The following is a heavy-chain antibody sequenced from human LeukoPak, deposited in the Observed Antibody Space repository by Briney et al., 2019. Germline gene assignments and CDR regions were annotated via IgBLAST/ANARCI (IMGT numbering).Heavy chain of an antibody. CDR2: IYPGDSST. CDR3: ARLGTSEWEPIDY. CDR1: GDNFITYW. J-gene: IGHJ4*02. V-gene: IGHV5-51*01. D-gene: IGHD1-26*01. Sequence: GESLKISCETTGDNFITYWIGWVRQLPGKGLEWMGSIYPGDSSTRYRPSFQGQVTISADKSINTAYLEWSSLKASDTAMYYCARLGTSEWEPIDYWGQGTLVTVSS.